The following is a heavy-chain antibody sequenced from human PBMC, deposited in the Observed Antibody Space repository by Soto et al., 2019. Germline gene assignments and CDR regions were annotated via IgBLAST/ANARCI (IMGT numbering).Heavy chain of an antibody. CDR3: AKGNRQWLASNYFYY. J-gene: IGHJ4*02. V-gene: IGHV3-9*01. D-gene: IGHD6-19*01. CDR2: ISWNSGSI. Sequence: GGSLRLSCAASGFTFDDYAMHWVRQAPGKGLEWVSGISWNSGSIGYADSVKGRFTISRDNAKNSLYLQMNSLRAEDTALYYCAKGNRQWLASNYFYYWGQGTLVTVSS. CDR1: GFTFDDYA.